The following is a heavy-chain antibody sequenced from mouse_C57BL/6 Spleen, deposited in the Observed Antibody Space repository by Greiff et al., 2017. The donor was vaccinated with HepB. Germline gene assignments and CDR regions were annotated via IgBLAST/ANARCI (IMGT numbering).Heavy chain of an antibody. CDR2: IYPGSGST. Sequence: VQLQQSGAELVKPGASVKMSCKASGYTFTSYWITWVKQRPGQGLEWIGDIYPGSGSTNYNEKFKSKATLTVDTSSSTAYMQLSSLTSEDSAVYYCARGGVYYSNFDYWGQGTTLTVSS. D-gene: IGHD2-5*01. CDR3: ARGGVYYSNFDY. V-gene: IGHV1-55*01. CDR1: GYTFTSYW. J-gene: IGHJ2*01.